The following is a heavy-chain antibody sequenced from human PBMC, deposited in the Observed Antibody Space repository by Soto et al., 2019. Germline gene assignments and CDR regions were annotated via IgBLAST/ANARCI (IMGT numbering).Heavy chain of an antibody. CDR2: ISGSGGST. V-gene: IGHV3-23*01. J-gene: IGHJ4*02. CDR1: GFTFSSYA. D-gene: IGHD6-19*01. Sequence: GGSLRLSCAASGFTFSSYAMSWVRQAPGKGLEWVSAISGSGGSTYYADSVKGRFTISRDNSKNTLYLQMNSLRAEDTAVYYCAQRRIAVTLIDYWGQGTLVTVSS. CDR3: AQRRIAVTLIDY.